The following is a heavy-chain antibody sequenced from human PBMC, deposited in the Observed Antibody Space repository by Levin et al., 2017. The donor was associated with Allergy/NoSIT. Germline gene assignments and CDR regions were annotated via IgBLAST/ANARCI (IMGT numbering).Heavy chain of an antibody. Sequence: GGSLRLSCAASGFTFSRYDMHWVRQPTGKGLEWVSAIGTTGDTYYPGSVKGRFTISRENAKNSLYHQMNSLTAGDTAVYYCARAGIVRATVNAFDIWGQGTMVTVSS. CDR1: GFTFSRYD. D-gene: IGHD1-26*01. V-gene: IGHV3-13*01. CDR3: ARAGIVRATVNAFDI. CDR2: IGTTGDT. J-gene: IGHJ3*02.